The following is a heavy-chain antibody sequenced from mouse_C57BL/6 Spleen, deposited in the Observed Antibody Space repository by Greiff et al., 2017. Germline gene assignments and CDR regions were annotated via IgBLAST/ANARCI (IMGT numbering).Heavy chain of an antibody. J-gene: IGHJ4*01. CDR3: ARGATDYYAMDY. D-gene: IGHD3-1*01. V-gene: IGHV1-64*01. CDR2: IHPNSGST. CDR1: GYTFTSYW. Sequence: QVQLQQSGAELVKPGASVKLSCKASGYTFTSYWMHWVKQRPGQGLEWIGMIHPNSGSTNYNEKFKSKATLTVDKSFSPAYMQLSSLTSEDSAVYYCARGATDYYAMDYWGQGTSVTVSS.